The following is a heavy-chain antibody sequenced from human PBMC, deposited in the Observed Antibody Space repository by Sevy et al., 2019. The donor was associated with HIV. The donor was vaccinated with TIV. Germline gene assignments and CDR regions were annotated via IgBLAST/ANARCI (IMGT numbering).Heavy chain of an antibody. V-gene: IGHV4-30-2*01. J-gene: IGHJ5*02. CDR3: ARASIAVAGGSNWFDP. Sequence: SETLSLTCAVSGGSISSGGYSWSWIRQPPGKGLEWIGYIYHSGSTYYNPSLKSRVTISVDRSKNQFSLKLSSVTAADTAVYYCARASIAVAGGSNWFDPWGQGTLVTVSS. D-gene: IGHD6-19*01. CDR2: IYHSGST. CDR1: GGSISSGGYS.